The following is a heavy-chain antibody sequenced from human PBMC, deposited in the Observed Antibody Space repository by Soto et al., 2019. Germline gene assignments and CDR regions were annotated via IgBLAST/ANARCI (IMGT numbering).Heavy chain of an antibody. Sequence: GSLRLSCSGSGFTFGYSYMSWIRQAPGKGLEWLSYISPGSRYPAYADSVKGRFTISRDNAKRSLYLQMMSLTAEDTAIYYCVRGGGGGLFDPWGQGTMVTVSS. CDR1: GFTFGYSY. D-gene: IGHD2-15*01. J-gene: IGHJ5*02. CDR3: VRGGGGGLFDP. CDR2: ISPGSRYP. V-gene: IGHV3-11*06.